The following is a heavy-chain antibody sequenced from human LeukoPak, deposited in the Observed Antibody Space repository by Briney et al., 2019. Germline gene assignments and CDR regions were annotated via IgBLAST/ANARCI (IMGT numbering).Heavy chain of an antibody. V-gene: IGHV3-30*04. D-gene: IGHD3-10*01. J-gene: IGHJ4*02. CDR1: GFTFSSYA. CDR3: AKVSVLLWFGESEVFDY. Sequence: GGSLRLSCAASGFTFSSYAMHWVRQAPGKGLEWVAVISYDGSNKYYADSVKGRFTISRDNSKNTLYLQMNSLRAEDTAVYYCAKVSVLLWFGESEVFDYWGQGTLVTVSS. CDR2: ISYDGSNK.